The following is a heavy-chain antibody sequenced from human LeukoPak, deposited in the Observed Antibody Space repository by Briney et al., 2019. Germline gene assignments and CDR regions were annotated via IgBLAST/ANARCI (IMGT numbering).Heavy chain of an antibody. D-gene: IGHD2-15*01. CDR1: GYSISSGYY. CDR2: IYYSGST. CDR3: ARDQGLVSESTNYCSGGSCEIDY. V-gene: IGHV4-38-2*02. J-gene: IGHJ4*02. Sequence: PSETLSLTCTVSGYSISSGYYWGWIRQPPGKGLEWIGSIYYSGSTYYNPSLKSRVTISVDTSKNQFSLKLSSVTAADTAVYYCARDQGLVSESTNYCSGGSCEIDYWGQGTLVTVSS.